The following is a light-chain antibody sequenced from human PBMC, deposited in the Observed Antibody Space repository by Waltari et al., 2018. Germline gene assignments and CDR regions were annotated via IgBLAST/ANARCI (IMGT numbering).Light chain of an antibody. CDR1: QSISSW. CDR3: QQYNSYWT. V-gene: IGKV1-5*03. Sequence: DIQMTQSPSTLSESGGAIVTITCRASQSISSWLAWYQQKPGKAPKRLIYKASSLKSGVPSRFSGSGSGTEFTLTISSLQPDDFATYYCQQYNSYWTFGQGTKVEIK. CDR2: KAS. J-gene: IGKJ1*01.